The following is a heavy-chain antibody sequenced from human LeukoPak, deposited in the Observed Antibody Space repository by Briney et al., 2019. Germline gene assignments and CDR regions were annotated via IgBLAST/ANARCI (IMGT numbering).Heavy chain of an antibody. D-gene: IGHD1-26*01. Sequence: GESLKISCKGSGYSFTSYWIGWARQMPGKGLEWMGIIYPGDSDTRYSPSFQGQVTISADRSISTAYLQWSSLKASDTAMYYCARRRFGGSYWNHDAFDIWGQGTMVTVSS. CDR2: IYPGDSDT. V-gene: IGHV5-51*01. CDR3: ARRRFGGSYWNHDAFDI. CDR1: GYSFTSYW. J-gene: IGHJ3*02.